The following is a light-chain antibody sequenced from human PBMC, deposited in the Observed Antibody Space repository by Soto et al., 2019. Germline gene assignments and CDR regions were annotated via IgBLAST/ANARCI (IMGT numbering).Light chain of an antibody. CDR1: SSDIGGYNS. CDR2: EIS. Sequence: QSALTQPASVSGSPGQSITISCTGTSSDIGGYNSVSWYQQHPGKAPKLIIYEISNRPSGVSNRFSASKSGKTASLTNSGLQAEDEADYYCSSYTSSVNYVFGTGTKLTVL. CDR3: SSYTSSVNYV. V-gene: IGLV2-14*03. J-gene: IGLJ1*01.